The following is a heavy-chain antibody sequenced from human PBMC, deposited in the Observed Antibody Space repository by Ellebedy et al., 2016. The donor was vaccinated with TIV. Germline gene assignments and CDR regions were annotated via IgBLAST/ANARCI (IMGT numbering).Heavy chain of an antibody. CDR2: VIASGGDT. D-gene: IGHD4-23*01. J-gene: IGHJ5*02. CDR3: AKETVVRQDWFDP. V-gene: IGHV3-23*01. CDR1: GFTFSNYS. Sequence: GGSLRLSCAASGFTFSNYSMSWVRQAPGKGLEWVAAVIASGGDTYYADSVKGRFTISRDNSKNTLHLQMNRLRAEDTAVYYCAKETVVRQDWFDPWGQGTLVTVSS.